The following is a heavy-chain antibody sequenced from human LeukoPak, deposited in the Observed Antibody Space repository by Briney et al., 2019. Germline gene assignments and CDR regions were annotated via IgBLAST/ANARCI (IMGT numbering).Heavy chain of an antibody. D-gene: IGHD3-9*01. CDR1: GFTFSDYY. J-gene: IGHJ5*02. V-gene: IGHV3-11*01. CDR2: ISSSGSTI. CDR3: ARDYNDILTGYYKRGVNWFDP. Sequence: GGSLRLSCAASGFTFSDYYMSWIRQAPGKGLEWVSYISSSGSTIYYADSVKGRFTISRENAKNSLYLQMNSLRAEDTAVYYCARDYNDILTGYYKRGVNWFDPWGQGTLVTVSS.